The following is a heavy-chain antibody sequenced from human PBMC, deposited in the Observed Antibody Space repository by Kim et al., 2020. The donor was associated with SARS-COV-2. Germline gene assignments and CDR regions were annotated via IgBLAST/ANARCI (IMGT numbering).Heavy chain of an antibody. CDR3: TRFGIYWNDDGWYFDL. D-gene: IGHD1-1*01. V-gene: IGHV3-49*04. CDR2: IRSKAYGGTT. J-gene: IGHJ2*01. Sequence: GGSLRLSCTASGFTFGDYAMSWVRQAPGKGLEWVGFIRSKAYGGTTEYAASVKGRFTISRDDSKSIAYLQMNSLKTEDTAVYYCTRFGIYWNDDGWYFDLWGRGTLVTVSS. CDR1: GFTFGDYA.